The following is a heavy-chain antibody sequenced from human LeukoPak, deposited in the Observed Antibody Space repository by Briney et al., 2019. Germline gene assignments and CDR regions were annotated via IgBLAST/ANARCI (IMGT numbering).Heavy chain of an antibody. CDR2: IYYSGST. CDR3: ASLVDTAMARD. J-gene: IGHJ4*02. CDR1: GGSISSSSYY. D-gene: IGHD5-18*01. V-gene: IGHV4-39*07. Sequence: SETLSLTCTVSGGSISSSSYYWGWIRQPPGKGLEWIGSIYYSGSTYYNPSLKSRVTISVDTSKNQFSLKLSSVTAADTAVYYCASLVDTAMARDWGQGTLVTVSS.